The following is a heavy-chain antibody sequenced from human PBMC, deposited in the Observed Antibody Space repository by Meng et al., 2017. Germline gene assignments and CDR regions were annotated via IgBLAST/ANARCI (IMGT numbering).Heavy chain of an antibody. V-gene: IGHV3-21*01. Sequence: ESLKISCAASGFTFSSYGMHWVRQAPGKGLEWVSSISSSSSYIYYADSVKGRFTISRDNAKNSLYLQMNSLRAEDTAVYYCVLVGATYAFDIWGQGTMVTVSS. J-gene: IGHJ3*02. CDR2: ISSSSSYI. CDR1: GFTFSSYG. D-gene: IGHD1-26*01. CDR3: VLVGATYAFDI.